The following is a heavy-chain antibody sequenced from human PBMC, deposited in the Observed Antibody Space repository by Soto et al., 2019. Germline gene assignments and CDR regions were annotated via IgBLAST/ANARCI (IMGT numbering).Heavy chain of an antibody. D-gene: IGHD4-4*01. Sequence: EVQLVESGGGLVQPGGSLRLSCTASGFTFSDSWMTWVRQAPGKGLEWVARIKPDESEKKYADSGKGRFSISRDNAKNSMYLQMDSLRGEDTAVYYCVRGGSNYASWGQGTRVTVSS. J-gene: IGHJ5*02. CDR3: VRGGSNYAS. V-gene: IGHV3-7*01. CDR1: GFTFSDSW. CDR2: IKPDESEK.